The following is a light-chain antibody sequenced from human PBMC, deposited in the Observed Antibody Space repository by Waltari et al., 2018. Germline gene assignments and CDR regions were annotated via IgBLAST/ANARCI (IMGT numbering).Light chain of an antibody. CDR3: ASWHDSLSGPV. CDR2: KNN. V-gene: IGLV1-47*01. Sequence: QSLLTQPPSASGTPGQRVTISCFGSSSDIGGHFVSWYQQLPGTAPRLLIYKNNQRPSGVPDQFSASKSGTSASLAISGLRSEDEADYYCASWHDSLSGPVFGTGTRVTVL. J-gene: IGLJ1*01. CDR1: SSDIGGHF.